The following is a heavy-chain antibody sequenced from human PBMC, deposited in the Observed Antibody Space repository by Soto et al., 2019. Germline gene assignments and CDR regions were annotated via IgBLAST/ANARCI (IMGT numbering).Heavy chain of an antibody. V-gene: IGHV1-46*01. D-gene: IGHD3-10*01. J-gene: IGHJ4*02. CDR1: GYTFTSYF. CDR3: ARLGSGNYYKGPFDY. CDR2: INPSGGST. Sequence: ASVKVSCKSSGYTFTSYFMHWVRQAPGQGLEWMGIINPSGGSTSYAQKFQGRVTMTRDTSTSTVYMELSSLRSEDTAVYYCARLGSGNYYKGPFDYWGQGSLVTVSS.